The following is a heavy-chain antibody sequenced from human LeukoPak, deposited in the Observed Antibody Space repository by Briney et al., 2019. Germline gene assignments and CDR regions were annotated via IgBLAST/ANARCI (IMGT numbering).Heavy chain of an antibody. D-gene: IGHD2-2*01. V-gene: IGHV1-18*01. J-gene: IGHJ4*02. CDR2: INAYNGNT. CDR3: ALVVTAADNFDY. Sequence: ASVKVSCQASGYTFTSYVSSWVRQAPGQGLEGMGLINAYNGNTNYEQKLEGRVTMTTDTSTSTAYTELRSLRSADTAVYYCALVVTAADNFDYWGQGTLVTVSS. CDR1: GYTFTSYV.